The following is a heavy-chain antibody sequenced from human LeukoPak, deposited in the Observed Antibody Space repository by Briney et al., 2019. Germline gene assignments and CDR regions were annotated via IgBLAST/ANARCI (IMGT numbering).Heavy chain of an antibody. J-gene: IGHJ4*02. CDR2: ISGSGVTT. D-gene: IGHD5-18*01. CDR3: AKPADTAMGFDY. Sequence: GGSLRLSCAASGFMFSNYGMSWVRQAPGKGLDWVSTISGSGVTTYFADSVKGRFAISRDNSKNTLYLQMNSLRAEDTAVYYCAKPADTAMGFDYWGQGTLVTVSS. CDR1: GFMFSNYG. V-gene: IGHV3-23*01.